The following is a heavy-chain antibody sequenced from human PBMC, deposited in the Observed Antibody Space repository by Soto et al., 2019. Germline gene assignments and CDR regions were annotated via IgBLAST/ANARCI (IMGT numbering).Heavy chain of an antibody. CDR3: AHRPRGYAYYFDY. D-gene: IGHD5-12*01. J-gene: IGHJ4*02. V-gene: IGHV2-5*02. Sequence: QITLKESGPTLVKPTQTLTLTCTFSGFSLSTRGVGVAWIRQPPGKALEWLALIFWDDDKWYSPSLKSRLTITEDTSKNQVVLTMTTMDPVDSATYYCAHRPRGYAYYFDYWGQGTLVTVSS. CDR2: IFWDDDK. CDR1: GFSLSTRGVG.